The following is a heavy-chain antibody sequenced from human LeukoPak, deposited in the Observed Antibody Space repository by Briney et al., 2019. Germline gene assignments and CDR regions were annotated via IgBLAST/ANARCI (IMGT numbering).Heavy chain of an antibody. CDR1: GGSISSYY. V-gene: IGHV4-59*01. Sequence: SETLSLTCTVSGGSISSYYWSWIRRPPGKGLEWIGYIYYSGSTNYNPSLKSRVTISVDTSKNQFSLKLSSVTAADTAVYYCARDVGAGFDYWGQGTLVTVSS. D-gene: IGHD6-19*01. J-gene: IGHJ4*02. CDR3: ARDVGAGFDY. CDR2: IYYSGST.